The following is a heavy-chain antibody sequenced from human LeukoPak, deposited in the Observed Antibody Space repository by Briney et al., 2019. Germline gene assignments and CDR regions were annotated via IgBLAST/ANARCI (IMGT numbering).Heavy chain of an antibody. V-gene: IGHV4-59*01. Sequence: SETLSLTCTVSGGSISSYYWSWIRQPPGKGLEWIGYIYYSGSTNYNPSLKSRVTISVDTSKNRFSLKLSSVTAADTAVYYCARLSSSFGSDFDYWGQGTLVTVSS. D-gene: IGHD6-6*01. J-gene: IGHJ4*02. CDR2: IYYSGST. CDR1: GGSISSYY. CDR3: ARLSSSFGSDFDY.